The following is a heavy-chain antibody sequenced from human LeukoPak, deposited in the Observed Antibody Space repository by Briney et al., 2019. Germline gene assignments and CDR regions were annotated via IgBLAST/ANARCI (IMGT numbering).Heavy chain of an antibody. Sequence: PGGSLRLPCAASGFTFSTYEMNWVRQAPGKGLEWLSYISSSGGTIYYADSIKGRFTISRDNAKNSLYLQMNSPRAEDTAVYYCARKRLTEGRFFDYWGQGTLVTVSS. CDR1: GFTFSTYE. D-gene: IGHD3-9*01. J-gene: IGHJ4*02. CDR3: ARKRLTEGRFFDY. V-gene: IGHV3-48*03. CDR2: ISSSGGTI.